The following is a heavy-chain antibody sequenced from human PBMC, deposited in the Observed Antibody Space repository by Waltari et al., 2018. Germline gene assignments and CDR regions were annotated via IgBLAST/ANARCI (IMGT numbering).Heavy chain of an antibody. CDR2: ISYDGSNK. CDR1: GFTFSSYA. J-gene: IGHJ4*02. Sequence: QVQLVESGGGVVQPGRSLRLSCAASGFTFSSYAMHWVRQAPGKGLEWVAVISYDGSNKYYADSVKGRFTISRDNSKNTLYLQMNSLRAEDTAVYYCARGGYGAHDYWGQGTLVTVSS. CDR3: ARGGYGAHDY. D-gene: IGHD5-18*01. V-gene: IGHV3-30-3*01.